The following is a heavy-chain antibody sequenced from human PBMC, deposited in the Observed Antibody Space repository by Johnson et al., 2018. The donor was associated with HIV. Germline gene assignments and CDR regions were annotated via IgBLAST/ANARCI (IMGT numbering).Heavy chain of an antibody. V-gene: IGHV3-13*01. J-gene: IGHJ3*02. CDR3: ARRADAFDI. Sequence: VQLVESGGGVVQPGGSLRLSCAASGFTFSSYAMHWVRQATGKGLEWVSEIDSDGETYYPASVKGRFTTSRENYKNSFYLHMNSLRAGDTAVYYCARRADAFDIWGQGTMVTVSS. CDR1: GFTFSSYA. CDR2: IDSDGET.